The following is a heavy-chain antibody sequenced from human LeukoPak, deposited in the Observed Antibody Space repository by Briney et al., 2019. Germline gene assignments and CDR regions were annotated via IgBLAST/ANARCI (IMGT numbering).Heavy chain of an antibody. D-gene: IGHD1-26*01. CDR3: ARRSDVEGWFDP. Sequence: QLQLQESGSGLVKPSQTLSLTCAVSGGSISSYYWGWIRQPPGKGLEWIGYIYYSGSTYYNPSLKSRVTISLDTSKNQFSLKLSSVTAADTAVYYCARRSDVEGWFDPWGQGTLVTVSS. V-gene: IGHV4-59*12. CDR1: GGSISSYY. J-gene: IGHJ5*02. CDR2: IYYSGST.